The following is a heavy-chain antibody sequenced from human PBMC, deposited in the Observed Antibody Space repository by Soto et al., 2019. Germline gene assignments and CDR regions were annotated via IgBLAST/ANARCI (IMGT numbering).Heavy chain of an antibody. CDR3: AKVRAILEWPASYSYYYYGMDV. CDR2: ISYDGSNK. V-gene: IGHV3-30*18. Sequence: GGSLRLSCAASGFTFSSYGMHWVRQAPGKGLEWVAVISYDGSNKYYADSVKGRFTISRDNSKNTLYLQMNSLRAEDTAVYYCAKVRAILEWPASYSYYYYGMDVWGQGTTVTVSS. J-gene: IGHJ6*02. CDR1: GFTFSSYG. D-gene: IGHD2-15*01.